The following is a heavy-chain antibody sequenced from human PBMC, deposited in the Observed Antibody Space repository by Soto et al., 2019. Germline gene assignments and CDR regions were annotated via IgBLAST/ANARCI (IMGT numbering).Heavy chain of an antibody. CDR2: IYHSGVT. CDR3: ARLFDY. J-gene: IGHJ4*02. Sequence: QLQLQESGPGLVKPSETLSLTCTVSGGSISSNGYDWGWIRQPPGKGPEWIGNIYHSGVTYYNPSLKSRVTISVDTSRNQFSLKLNSMTAADTAVYYCARLFDYWGQGKLVTVSS. CDR1: GGSISSNGYD. V-gene: IGHV4-39*01.